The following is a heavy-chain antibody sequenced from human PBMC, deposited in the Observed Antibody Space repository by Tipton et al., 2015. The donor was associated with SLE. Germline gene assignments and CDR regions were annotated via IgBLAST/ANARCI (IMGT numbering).Heavy chain of an antibody. CDR2: ITNNGNT. Sequence: TLSLTCSVSGGSISGTNYYWDWIRQPPGKGPEWIGRITNNGNTYYIPSLQSRVTMSVDTSKNHFSLKLSSVTAADTAVYYCAREGAYYVVLTGVFEYWGQGTLVTVSS. CDR3: AREGAYYVVLTGVFEY. CDR1: GGSISGTNYY. J-gene: IGHJ4*02. V-gene: IGHV4-39*02. D-gene: IGHD3-9*01.